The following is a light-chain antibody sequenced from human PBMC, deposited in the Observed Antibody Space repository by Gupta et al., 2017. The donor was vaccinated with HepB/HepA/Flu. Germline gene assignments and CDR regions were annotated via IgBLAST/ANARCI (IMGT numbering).Light chain of an antibody. J-gene: IGKJ1*01. CDR2: AAS. CDR1: QRISNF. CDR3: QQSDATPRT. V-gene: IGKV1-39*01. Sequence: DIQMTQSPSSLSASVGDRVTIACRASQRISNFLYWYQQKPGKAPNLLIYAASSLKSGVPSRFSGSGSGTDFTLTISSLQPEDFATYYCQQSDATPRTFGQGTMLEIK.